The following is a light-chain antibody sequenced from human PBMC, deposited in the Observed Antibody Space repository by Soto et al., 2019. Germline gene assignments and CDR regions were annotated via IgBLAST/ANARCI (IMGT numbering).Light chain of an antibody. Sequence: DIVLTQSPATLSLSPGERATLSCRASQSVSSYLAWYQQKPGQAPRLLIYDASNRATGIPARFSGSGSGTDFTITSSRLGPEDAAYYYYHHSSNPPHTFGQGTKLEIK. CDR3: HHSSNPPHT. J-gene: IGKJ2*01. CDR1: QSVSSY. CDR2: DAS. V-gene: IGKV3-11*01.